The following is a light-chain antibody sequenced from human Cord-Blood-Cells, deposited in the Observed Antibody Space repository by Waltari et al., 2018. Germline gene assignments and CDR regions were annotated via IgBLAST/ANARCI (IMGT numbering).Light chain of an antibody. CDR3: SSYTSSSTLVV. CDR1: SSDVGGYNY. V-gene: IGLV2-14*01. Sequence: QSALTQPASVSGSPGQSITISCTGTSSDVGGYNYVSWYQQHPGKAPNLMIYDVSNRPAGVSNRFSGSKSGNTASLTISGLQAEDEADYYRSSYTSSSTLVVFGGGTKLTVL. CDR2: DVS. J-gene: IGLJ2*01.